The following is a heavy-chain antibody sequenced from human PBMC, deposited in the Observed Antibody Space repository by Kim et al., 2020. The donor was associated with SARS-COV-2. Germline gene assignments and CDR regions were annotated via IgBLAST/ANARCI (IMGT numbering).Heavy chain of an antibody. J-gene: IGHJ4*02. Sequence: AGSGRGRFTISRDNSKNTLYLQMNSLRAEDTAVYYCAKAWATYYYGSGSYYWGQGTLVTVSS. V-gene: IGHV3-23*01. CDR3: AKAWATYYYGSGSYY. D-gene: IGHD3-10*01.